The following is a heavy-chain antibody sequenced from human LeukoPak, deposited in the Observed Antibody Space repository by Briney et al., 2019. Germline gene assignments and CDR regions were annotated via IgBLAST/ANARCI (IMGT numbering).Heavy chain of an antibody. CDR3: AKDRGYSYGYFDY. J-gene: IGHJ4*02. Sequence: PGGSRRLSCAASGFTFSSYGMHWVRQAPGKGLEWVAVISYDGSNKYYADSVKGRFTISRDNSKNTLYLQMNSLRAEDTAVYYCAKDRGYSYGYFDYWGQGTLVTVSS. D-gene: IGHD5-18*01. CDR2: ISYDGSNK. CDR1: GFTFSSYG. V-gene: IGHV3-30*18.